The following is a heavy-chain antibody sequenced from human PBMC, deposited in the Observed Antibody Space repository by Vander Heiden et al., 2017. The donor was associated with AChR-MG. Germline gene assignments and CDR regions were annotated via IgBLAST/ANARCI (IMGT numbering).Heavy chain of an antibody. CDR3: ARSLMITFGGVYGMDV. D-gene: IGHD3-16*01. CDR1: GGSVSSGSYY. Sequence: QVQLQESGPGLVKPSETLSLTCTVSGGSVSSGSYYWSWIGQPPGKGLEWIGYIYYSGSTNYNPSLKSRVTISVDTSKNQFSLKLSSVTAADTAVYYCARSLMITFGGVYGMDVWGQGTTVTVSS. CDR2: IYYSGST. J-gene: IGHJ6*02. V-gene: IGHV4-61*01.